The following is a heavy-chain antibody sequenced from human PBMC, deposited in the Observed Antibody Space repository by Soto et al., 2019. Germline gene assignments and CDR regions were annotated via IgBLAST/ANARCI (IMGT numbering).Heavy chain of an antibody. J-gene: IGHJ6*02. CDR2: IYYSGST. CDR3: ATAHDSKNYYYYGMDV. V-gene: IGHV4-30-4*01. Sequence: SGTLSLTCTVSGGSISRGDPYWMWIRQPPGKGLEWIGHIYYSGSTYYSPSLKSRVTLSVDTSKNQFSLKLTSVTAADTAVYYCATAHDSKNYYYYGMDVWGPGTTVTVSS. D-gene: IGHD2-15*01. CDR1: GGSISRGDPY.